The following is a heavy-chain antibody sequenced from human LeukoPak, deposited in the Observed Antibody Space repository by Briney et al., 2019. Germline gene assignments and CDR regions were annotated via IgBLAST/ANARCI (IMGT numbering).Heavy chain of an antibody. CDR1: GGTFSSYA. CDR3: ARDKGYYGSGSSAWCY. D-gene: IGHD3-10*01. V-gene: IGHV1-69*13. Sequence: SVKVSCKASGGTFSSYAISWVRQAPGQGLEWMGGIIPIFGTANYAQKFQGRVTITADESTSTAYMELSSLRSEDTAVYYCARDKGYYGSGSSAWCYWGQGTLATVSS. CDR2: IIPIFGTA. J-gene: IGHJ4*02.